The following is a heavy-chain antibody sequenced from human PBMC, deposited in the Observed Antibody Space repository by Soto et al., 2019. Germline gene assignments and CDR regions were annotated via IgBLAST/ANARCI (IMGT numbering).Heavy chain of an antibody. V-gene: IGHV4-30-4*01. CDR3: ARDEVRYDSSGYYPSAAFDI. Sequence: KPSETLSLTCTVSGGSISSGDYYWSWIRQPPGKGLEWIGYIYYSGSTYYNPSLKSRVTISVDTSKNQFSLKLSSVTAADTAVYYCARDEVRYDSSGYYPSAAFDIWGQGTMVTVSS. CDR1: GGSISSGDYY. D-gene: IGHD3-22*01. CDR2: IYYSGST. J-gene: IGHJ3*02.